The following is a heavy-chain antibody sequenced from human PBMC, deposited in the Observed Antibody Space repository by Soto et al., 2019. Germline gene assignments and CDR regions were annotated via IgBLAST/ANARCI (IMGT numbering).Heavy chain of an antibody. CDR1: GFTFSSYA. V-gene: IGHV3-23*01. J-gene: IGHJ4*02. CDR2: VSIGGST. D-gene: IGHD2-15*01. CDR3: AKRRGAGGHFGY. Sequence: DVPLLESGGGLVQPEGSLRLSCAASGFTFSSYAMGWVRQGPGKGLEWVAVVSIGGSTHYADSVRGRFTISRDNSKNTLSLQMNSLTAEDTAVYFCAKRRGAGGHFGYWGQGALVTVSS.